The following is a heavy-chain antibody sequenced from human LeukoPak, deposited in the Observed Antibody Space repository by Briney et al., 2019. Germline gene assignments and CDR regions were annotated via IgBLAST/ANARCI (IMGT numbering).Heavy chain of an antibody. Sequence: GGSLRLSSAASVFTFCNDWTRSVRQAPGKGLVWVSRINSDGRSTKYADSVKGQFAISRDNAKNTLYLQMNSLRAEDTAVYYCVRYLAVSPFPHDAVDMWGQGTMVTVAS. V-gene: IGHV3-74*01. CDR2: INSDGRST. CDR1: VFTFCNDW. CDR3: VRYLAVSPFPHDAVDM. J-gene: IGHJ3*02. D-gene: IGHD4-17*01.